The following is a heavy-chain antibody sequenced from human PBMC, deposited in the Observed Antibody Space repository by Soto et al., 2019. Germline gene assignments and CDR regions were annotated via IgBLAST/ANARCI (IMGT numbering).Heavy chain of an antibody. CDR3: ARSSGACSSTSCYYYYYYMDV. CDR2: IYPGDSDT. J-gene: IGHJ6*03. V-gene: IGHV5-51*01. D-gene: IGHD2-2*01. CDR1: GYSFTSYW. Sequence: GESLKISCKGSGYSFTSYWIGWVRQMPGKGLEWMGIIYPGDSDTRYSPSFQGQVTISADKSISTAYLQWSSLKASDTAMYYCARSSGACSSTSCYYYYYYMDVWGKGTTVTVSS.